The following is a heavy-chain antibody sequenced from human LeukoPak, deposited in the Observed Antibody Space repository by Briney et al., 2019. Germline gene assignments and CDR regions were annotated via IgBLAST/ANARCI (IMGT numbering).Heavy chain of an antibody. V-gene: IGHV3-33*01. CDR2: IWSDGSDK. CDR1: GFTFTTYG. Sequence: GGSLRLSCAASGFTFTTYGMHWVRQAPGKGLEWVAVIWSDGSDKYYADFVKGRFTISRDNSKNTLDLQMNSLRAEDTAVYYCARRGSRTYDFDYWGQGTLVSVPS. CDR3: ARRGSRTYDFDY. J-gene: IGHJ4*02. D-gene: IGHD3-16*01.